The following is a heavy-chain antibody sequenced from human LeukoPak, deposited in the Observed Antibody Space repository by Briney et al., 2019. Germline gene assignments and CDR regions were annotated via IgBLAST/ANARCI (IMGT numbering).Heavy chain of an antibody. J-gene: IGHJ3*02. D-gene: IGHD6-13*01. CDR1: GYSFTSYW. Sequence: GESLKISCKGSGYSFTSYWISWVRQMPGKGLEWMGRIDPSDSYTNYSPSFQGHVTISADKSTSTAYLQWSSLKASDTAMYYCASLAGVYSSSWYSAFDIWGQGTMVTVSS. V-gene: IGHV5-10-1*01. CDR2: IDPSDSYT. CDR3: ASLAGVYSSSWYSAFDI.